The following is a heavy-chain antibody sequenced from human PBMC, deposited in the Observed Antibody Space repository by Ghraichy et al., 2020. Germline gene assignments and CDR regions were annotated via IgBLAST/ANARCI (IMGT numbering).Heavy chain of an antibody. CDR3: ASRFSGYDWAHFDY. D-gene: IGHD5-12*01. CDR2: INHSGST. Sequence: SQTLSLTCAVYGGSFSSYYWSWIRQPPGKGLEWIGEINHSGSTNYNPSLKSRVTISVDTSKNQFSLKLSSVTAADTAVYYCASRFSGYDWAHFDYWGQGTLVTVSS. J-gene: IGHJ4*02. CDR1: GGSFSSYY. V-gene: IGHV4-34*01.